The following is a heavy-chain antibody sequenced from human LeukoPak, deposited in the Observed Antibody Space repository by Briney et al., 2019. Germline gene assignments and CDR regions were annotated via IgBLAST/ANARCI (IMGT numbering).Heavy chain of an antibody. V-gene: IGHV4-30-2*01. Sequence: PSQTLSLTCAVSGGSISSGGYSWIWLRQPPGKGLEWIGYIYHSGSTYYNPSLESRVTISVDKSKNQFSLKLSSVTAADTAVYYCARLRGAVAGCAYWGQGSLVTVSS. J-gene: IGHJ4*02. CDR2: IYHSGST. CDR1: GGSISSGGYS. CDR3: ARLRGAVAGCAY. D-gene: IGHD6-19*01.